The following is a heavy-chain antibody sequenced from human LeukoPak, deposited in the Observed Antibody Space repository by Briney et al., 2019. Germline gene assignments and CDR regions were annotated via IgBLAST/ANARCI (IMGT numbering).Heavy chain of an antibody. CDR2: IYYSGST. Sequence: SETLSLTCTVSGGSISSYYWSWIRQPPGKVQEWIGYIYYSGSTNYNPYLKSRVTISVDTSKNQSSLKLSAVTSADTAVYYCARDYSCSSPWFDPWGQGTLVTVSA. V-gene: IGHV4-59*01. J-gene: IGHJ5*02. CDR1: GGSISSYY. D-gene: IGHD6-6*01. CDR3: ARDYSCSSPWFDP.